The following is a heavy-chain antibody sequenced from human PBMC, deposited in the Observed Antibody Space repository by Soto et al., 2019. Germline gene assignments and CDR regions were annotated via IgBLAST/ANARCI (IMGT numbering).Heavy chain of an antibody. CDR2: IYHSGST. Sequence: SETLSLTCAVSGGSISSSNWWSWVRQPPGKGLEWIGEIYHSGSTNYNPSLKSRVTISVDKSKNQFSLKLSSVTAADTAVYYCAERPSDGFNWFDPWGQGTLVTVSS. V-gene: IGHV4-4*02. CDR1: GGSISSSNW. J-gene: IGHJ5*02. CDR3: AERPSDGFNWFDP.